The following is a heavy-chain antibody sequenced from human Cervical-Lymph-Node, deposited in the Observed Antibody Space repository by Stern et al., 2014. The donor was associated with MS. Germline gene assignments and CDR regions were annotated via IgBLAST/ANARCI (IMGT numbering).Heavy chain of an antibody. J-gene: IGHJ4*02. D-gene: IGHD3-3*01. Sequence: QVQLVESGAEVKKPGSSVKVSCKASGGTFSSYAISWVRQAPGQGLEWMGGIIPIFGTANYAQKVQGRVTITADESTSTAHMERGTLGLEARALFSCALGVVIPLPFDYWGQGPRSPSPQ. V-gene: IGHV1-69*01. CDR2: IIPIFGTA. CDR1: GGTFSSYA. CDR3: ALGVVIPLPFDY.